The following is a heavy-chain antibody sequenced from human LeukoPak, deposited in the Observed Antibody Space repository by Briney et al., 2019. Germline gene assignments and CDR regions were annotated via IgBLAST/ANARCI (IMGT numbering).Heavy chain of an antibody. V-gene: IGHV3-21*06. D-gene: IGHD3-16*01. CDR2: ISSSGSYI. J-gene: IGHJ5*02. CDR1: GFTFSSYS. Sequence: PGGSLRLSCAASGFTFSSYSLNWVRQAPGKGLEWVSSISSSGSYIYYADSVKGRFTISRDNAKNSLYLQMNSLTAEDTAVYYCARDLGDWFDPWGQGTLVTVSS. CDR3: ARDLGDWFDP.